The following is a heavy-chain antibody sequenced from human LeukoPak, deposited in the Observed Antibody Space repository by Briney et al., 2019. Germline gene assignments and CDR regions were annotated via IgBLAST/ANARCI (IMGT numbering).Heavy chain of an antibody. V-gene: IGHV1-8*01. CDR3: ARVLSVDIVATALSY. Sequence: ASVKVSCKASGYTFSSYDMNWVRQATGQGLEWMGWMNPNSGNTGYAQKFQGRITMTRNSSISTAYMELSRLRSDDTAVYYCARVLSVDIVATALSYWGQGTLVTVSS. CDR1: GYTFSSYD. D-gene: IGHD5-12*01. J-gene: IGHJ4*02. CDR2: MNPNSGNT.